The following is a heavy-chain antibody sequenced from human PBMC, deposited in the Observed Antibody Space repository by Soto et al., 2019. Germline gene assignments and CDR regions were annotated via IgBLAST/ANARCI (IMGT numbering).Heavy chain of an antibody. V-gene: IGHV4-39*01. D-gene: IGHD4-17*01. Sequence: SETLSLTCTVSGGSISSSSYYWGWIRQPPGKGLEWIGSIYYSGSTYYNPSLKSRVTISVDTSKNQFSLKLSSVTAADTAVYYCARPPSPYGYGDYAYFDYWGQGTLVTVSS. CDR2: IYYSGST. J-gene: IGHJ4*02. CDR3: ARPPSPYGYGDYAYFDY. CDR1: GGSISSSSYY.